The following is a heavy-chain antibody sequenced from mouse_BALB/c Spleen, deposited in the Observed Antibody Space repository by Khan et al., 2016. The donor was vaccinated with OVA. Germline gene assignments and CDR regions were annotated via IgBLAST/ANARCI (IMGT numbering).Heavy chain of an antibody. D-gene: IGHD1-1*01. CDR3: ATSYYYGYYFDY. J-gene: IGHJ2*01. Sequence: EVQLVESGAGLVQPGGSRKLSCAASGFTFSSYGMHWVRQAPEKGLEWVAYISGDSSTIYYTDTVKGRFTISRDNPKNTLSLQMTSLMSEDTAMYYCATSYYYGYYFDYWGPGTTLTVSS. CDR1: GFTFSSYG. V-gene: IGHV5-17*02. CDR2: ISGDSSTI.